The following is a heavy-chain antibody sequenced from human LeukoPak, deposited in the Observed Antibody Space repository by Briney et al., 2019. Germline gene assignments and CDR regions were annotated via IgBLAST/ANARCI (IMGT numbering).Heavy chain of an antibody. CDR2: ISYSGST. CDR3: ARVSRSEWELLRDSRWFDP. CDR1: GGSISSYY. J-gene: IGHJ5*02. D-gene: IGHD1-26*01. Sequence: SETLSLTCTVSGGSISSYYWSWIRQPPRKGLEWIGYISYSGSTSYNPSLKSRVTISVDTSKNQFSVKLSSVTAADTAVYYCARVSRSEWELLRDSRWFDPWGQGTLVTVSS. V-gene: IGHV4-59*01.